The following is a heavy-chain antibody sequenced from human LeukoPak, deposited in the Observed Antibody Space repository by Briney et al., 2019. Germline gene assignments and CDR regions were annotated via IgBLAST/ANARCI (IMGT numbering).Heavy chain of an antibody. J-gene: IGHJ4*02. V-gene: IGHV5-51*01. CDR1: GYSFTSYW. CDR3: ARHTEDIVVVPAAIHFDY. D-gene: IGHD2-2*02. CDR2: IYPGDSDT. Sequence: GESLKISCKGSGYSFTSYWIGWVRQMPGKGLEWMGIIYPGDSDTRYSPSFQGQVTISADKSISTAYLQWSSLKVSDTAMYYCARHTEDIVVVPAAIHFDYWGQGTLVTVSS.